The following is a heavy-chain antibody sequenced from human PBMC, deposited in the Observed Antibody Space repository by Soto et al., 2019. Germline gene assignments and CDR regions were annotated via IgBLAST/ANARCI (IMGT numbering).Heavy chain of an antibody. Sequence: LSLTCTVSGGSIISGDYYWSWIRQPPGKGLEWIGYIYYSGSTYYNPSLKSRVTISVDTSKNQFSLKLSSVTAADTAVYYCARGPVPAAMGAEAFFDYWGQGTLVTVSS. CDR2: IYYSGST. D-gene: IGHD2-2*01. V-gene: IGHV4-30-4*01. CDR3: ARGPVPAAMGAEAFFDY. CDR1: GGSIISGDYY. J-gene: IGHJ4*02.